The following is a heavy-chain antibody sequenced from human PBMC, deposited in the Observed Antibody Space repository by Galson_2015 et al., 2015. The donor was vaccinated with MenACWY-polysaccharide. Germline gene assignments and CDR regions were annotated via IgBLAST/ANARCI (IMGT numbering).Heavy chain of an antibody. CDR2: IRSKANNYGT. CDR3: TRDMRTLDY. CDR1: GFTFSDPA. Sequence: SLRLSCAASGFTFSDPAIHWVRQASGKGLGWVGRIRSKANNYGTGYAASVKGRFTISRDDSKNTAYLQMNSLKTEDTAVYFCTRDMRTLDYWGQGTLVTVSS. V-gene: IGHV3-73*01. D-gene: IGHD2-15*01. J-gene: IGHJ4*02.